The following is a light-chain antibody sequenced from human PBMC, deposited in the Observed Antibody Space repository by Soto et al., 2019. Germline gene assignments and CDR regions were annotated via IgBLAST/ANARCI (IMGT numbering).Light chain of an antibody. CDR2: AVS. CDR3: QQLNSYRLT. Sequence: DIQLTQSPSFLSASVGDGVTITCRASQGISSYFAWYQQKPGKAPKLLSYAVSTLQSGVPSRFSGSASGTEFTLTISSLQPEDFATYYCQQLNSYRLTFGGGTKVEIK. CDR1: QGISSY. J-gene: IGKJ4*01. V-gene: IGKV1-9*01.